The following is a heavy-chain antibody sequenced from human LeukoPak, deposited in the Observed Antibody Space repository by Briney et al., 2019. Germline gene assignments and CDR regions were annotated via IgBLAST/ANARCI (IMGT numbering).Heavy chain of an antibody. CDR3: GRGPYLKYYLDY. CDR1: GFTFSSYG. Sequence: GGSLRLSCAASGFTFSSYGMHWVRKAPGKGLEWVAVIWYDGSNKYYADSVKGRFTISRDNSKNTLYLQMNSLRAEDTAVYHWGRGPYLKYYLDYLGQGTLVTVSS. V-gene: IGHV3-33*01. CDR2: IWYDGSNK. J-gene: IGHJ4*02.